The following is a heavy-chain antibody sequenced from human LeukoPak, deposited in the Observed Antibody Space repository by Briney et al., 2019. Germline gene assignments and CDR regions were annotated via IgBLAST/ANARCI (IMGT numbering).Heavy chain of an antibody. CDR2: VYPGDSDT. CDR3: ARRYCTSASCFEDY. CDR1: GYSFTNYW. D-gene: IGHD2-2*01. J-gene: IGHJ4*02. Sequence: GESLKISCKGSGYSFTNYWIGWVRQMPGKGLEWMGIVYPGDSDTRYSPSFQGQVTISADKSISTAYLQWSSLKASDTAMYYCARRYCTSASCFEDYWGQGTLVTVSS. V-gene: IGHV5-51*01.